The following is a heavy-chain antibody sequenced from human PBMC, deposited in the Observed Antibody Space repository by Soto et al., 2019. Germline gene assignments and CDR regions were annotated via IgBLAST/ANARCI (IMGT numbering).Heavy chain of an antibody. J-gene: IGHJ5*02. V-gene: IGHV4-30-2*01. Sequence: QLQLQESGSGLVKPSQTLSLTCVVSGGSISSGAYSWSWIRQPPGKGLEWIGYIYQSGSTYYNPSLKSRVTMTVDRSKNHCSLELTSVTAADTAVYYCARGGSGHGDDNWFDPWGQGTLVAVSS. CDR2: IYQSGST. D-gene: IGHD4-17*01. CDR3: ARGGSGHGDDNWFDP. CDR1: GGSISSGAYS.